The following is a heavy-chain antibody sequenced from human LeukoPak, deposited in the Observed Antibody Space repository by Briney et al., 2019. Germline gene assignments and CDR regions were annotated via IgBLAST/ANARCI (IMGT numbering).Heavy chain of an antibody. CDR3: AEDRGYCSSTSCYSFDY. V-gene: IGHV3-33*06. CDR2: IWYDGSNK. CDR1: GFTFSSYG. Sequence: GGSLRLSCAASGFTFSSYGMHWVRQAPGKGLEWVAVIWYDGSNKYYADSVKGRFTISRDNSKNTLYLQMNSLRAEDTAVYYCAEDRGYCSSTSCYSFDYWGQGTLVTVSS. D-gene: IGHD2-2*02. J-gene: IGHJ4*02.